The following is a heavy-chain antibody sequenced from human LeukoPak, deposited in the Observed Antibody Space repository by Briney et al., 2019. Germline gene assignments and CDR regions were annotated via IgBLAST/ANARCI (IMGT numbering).Heavy chain of an antibody. CDR3: VKDGGGSYSTTYDY. CDR2: ISSDGKST. D-gene: IGHD3-10*01. Sequence: GGSLRLSFAASGFTFSRYWMHWVRQAPGKGLVWVSCISSDGKSTYYADSVQGRFTISRDNAKNTMYLQMNSLRVEDTAMYHCVKDGGGSYSTTYDYWGHGNLVTVSS. CDR1: GFTFSRYW. J-gene: IGHJ4*01. V-gene: IGHV3-74*01.